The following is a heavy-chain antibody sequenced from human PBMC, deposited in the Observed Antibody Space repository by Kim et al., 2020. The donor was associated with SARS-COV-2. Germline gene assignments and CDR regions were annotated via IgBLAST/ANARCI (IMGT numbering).Heavy chain of an antibody. CDR2: MNQDGSEK. CDR3: ARYGLSGGQG. CDR1: GFTFSSYW. V-gene: IGHV3-7*01. Sequence: GGSLRLSCAASGFTFSSYWMSWVLQAPGKGLEWVANMNQDGSEKYCVDSVKDRFIISRDNAKSSLYLQMNSLRAEDTAVYYCARYGLSGGQGWGQGTLVT. J-gene: IGHJ4*02. D-gene: IGHD2-15*01.